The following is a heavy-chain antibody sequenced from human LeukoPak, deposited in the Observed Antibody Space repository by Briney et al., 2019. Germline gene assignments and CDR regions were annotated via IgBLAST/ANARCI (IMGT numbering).Heavy chain of an antibody. V-gene: IGHV4-31*03. Sequence: SETLSLTCTVSGGSIGSGAYYWSWIRQHPGKGLEWIGYIYYSGTTYYNPSLKSRLTTSLDTSKNQFSLKLSSVTAADTAVYYCARLANYDFWSGKSYYFDYWGQGTLVTVSS. CDR3: ARLANYDFWSGKSYYFDY. D-gene: IGHD3-3*01. CDR1: GGSIGSGAYY. J-gene: IGHJ4*02. CDR2: IYYSGTT.